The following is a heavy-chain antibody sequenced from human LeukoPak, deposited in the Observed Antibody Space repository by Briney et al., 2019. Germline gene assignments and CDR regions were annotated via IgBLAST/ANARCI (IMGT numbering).Heavy chain of an antibody. CDR1: GYTFTSYG. Sequence: ASVKVSCKASGYTFTSYGISWVRQAPGQGLEWMGWISAYNGNTNYAQKPQGRVTMTTDTSTSTAYMELRSLRSDDTAVYYCARDSPNYYGSGSYLSWGQGTLVTVSS. CDR3: ARDSPNYYGSGSYLS. D-gene: IGHD3-10*01. CDR2: ISAYNGNT. V-gene: IGHV1-18*01. J-gene: IGHJ5*02.